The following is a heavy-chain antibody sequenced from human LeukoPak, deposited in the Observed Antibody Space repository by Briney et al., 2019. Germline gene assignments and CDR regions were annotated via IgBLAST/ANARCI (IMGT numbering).Heavy chain of an antibody. J-gene: IGHJ4*02. CDR1: GGTFSSYA. V-gene: IGHV1-69*13. D-gene: IGHD3-22*01. CDR2: IFPIFGTA. Sequence: SVKVSCKASGGTFSSYAISWVRQAPGQGLEWMGGIFPIFGTANYAQKFQGRVTITADESTSTAYMELSSLRSEDTAVYYCARDGPPSYYYDSRSDYFDYWGQGTLVTVSS. CDR3: ARDGPPSYYYDSRSDYFDY.